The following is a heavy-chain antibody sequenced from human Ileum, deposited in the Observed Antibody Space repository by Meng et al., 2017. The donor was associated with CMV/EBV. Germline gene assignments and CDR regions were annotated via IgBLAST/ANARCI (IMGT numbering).Heavy chain of an antibody. J-gene: IGHJ3*02. V-gene: IGHV3-21*06. Sequence: AASGFTFSTYTMNWVRQAPGKGLEWVSSITTSPTYIYYADSVKGRFTISRDNANNSLSLQMNSLRAEDTAVYYCATYIDGYNALNIWGQGTMVTVSS. CDR2: ITTSPTYI. CDR3: ATYIDGYNALNI. CDR1: GFTFSTYT. D-gene: IGHD5-24*01.